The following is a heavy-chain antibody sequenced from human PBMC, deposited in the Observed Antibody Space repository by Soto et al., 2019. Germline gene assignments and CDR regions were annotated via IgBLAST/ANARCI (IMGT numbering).Heavy chain of an antibody. CDR3: ARGEGGYETGLWIN. CDR1: GYTFTGYY. Sequence: QVQLVQSGAEVKKPGASVKVSCKASGYTFTGYYMHWVRQAPGQGLEWMGWINPNSGGTNYAQKFPGWVTIARDTSISTAYMELSRLRSDDTAVYYCARGEGGYETGLWINWGQGTLVTVSS. J-gene: IGHJ4*02. CDR2: INPNSGGT. V-gene: IGHV1-2*04. D-gene: IGHD5-12*01.